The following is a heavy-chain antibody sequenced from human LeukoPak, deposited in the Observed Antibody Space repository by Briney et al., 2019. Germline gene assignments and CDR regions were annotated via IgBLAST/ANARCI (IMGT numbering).Heavy chain of an antibody. J-gene: IGHJ4*02. CDR2: FDPENGET. D-gene: IGHD6-19*01. CDR3: ARREQWLVGDDY. CDR1: GYTLTELS. V-gene: IGHV1-24*01. Sequence: GASVKVSCKVSGYTLTELSMHWVRQAPGKGLEWMGGFDPENGETIYAQKFQGRVTMTEDTSTDTAYMELSSLRSEDTAAYYCARREQWLVGDDYWGQGTLVTVSS.